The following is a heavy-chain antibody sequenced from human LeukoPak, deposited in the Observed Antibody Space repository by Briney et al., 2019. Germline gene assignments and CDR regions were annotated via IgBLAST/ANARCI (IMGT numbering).Heavy chain of an antibody. CDR2: INPNSGGT. V-gene: IGHV1-2*02. CDR1: GYTFTGYY. Sequence: ASVKVSCKASGYTFTGYYMHWVRQAPGQGLEWMGWINPNSGGTNYAQKFQGRVTMTRDTSISTAYMELSRLRSDDTAVYYCARETYYYDSSGYYRLAGWFDPWGQGTLATVSS. CDR3: ARETYYYDSSGYYRLAGWFDP. D-gene: IGHD3-22*01. J-gene: IGHJ5*02.